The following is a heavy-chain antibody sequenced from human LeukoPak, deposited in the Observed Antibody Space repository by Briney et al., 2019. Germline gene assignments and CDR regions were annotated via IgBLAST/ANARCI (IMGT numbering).Heavy chain of an antibody. D-gene: IGHD3-9*01. J-gene: IGHJ4*02. V-gene: IGHV4-34*01. CDR1: GESFSGYY. Sequence: PSETLSLTCAVYGESFSGYYWNWIRQPPGKGLEWIGGINHSGSTNYNPSLKSRVTISVDTSKNRFSLNLNSVTAADTAIYYCASGDVLTGVDYWGQGTLVTVSS. CDR3: ASGDVLTGVDY. CDR2: INHSGST.